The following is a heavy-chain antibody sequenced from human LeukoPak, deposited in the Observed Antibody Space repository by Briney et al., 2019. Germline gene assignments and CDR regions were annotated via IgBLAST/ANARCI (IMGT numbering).Heavy chain of an antibody. CDR1: GGTFSSYA. CDR2: IIPIFGTA. D-gene: IGHD3-10*01. CDR3: ARDKEGSGSYYSGAFDI. J-gene: IGHJ3*02. Sequence: ASVNVSCKASGGTFSSYAISWVRQAPGQGLEWMGGIIPIFGTANYAQKFQGRVTITADESTSTAYMELSSLRSEDTAVYYCARDKEGSGSYYSGAFDIWGQGTMVTVSS. V-gene: IGHV1-69*13.